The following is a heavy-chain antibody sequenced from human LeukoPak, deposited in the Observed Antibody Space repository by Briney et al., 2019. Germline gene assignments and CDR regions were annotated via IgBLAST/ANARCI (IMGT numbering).Heavy chain of an antibody. V-gene: IGHV3-23*01. CDR3: AKSMGAWSALNGVDAFDI. J-gene: IGHJ3*02. Sequence: PGGSLRLSCVASGFTFSNYAMSWLRQAPGKGLEWVSAITDNSQSTFYADSVKGRFTISRDNSKNTLYLQMNSLRAEDTAVYYCAKSMGAWSALNGVDAFDIWGQGTMITVSS. D-gene: IGHD2-8*01. CDR2: ITDNSQST. CDR1: GFTFSNYA.